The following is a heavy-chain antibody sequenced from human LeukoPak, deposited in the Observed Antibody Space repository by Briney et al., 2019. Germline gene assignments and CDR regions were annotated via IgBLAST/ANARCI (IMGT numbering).Heavy chain of an antibody. J-gene: IGHJ4*02. CDR2: ISAYSGNT. CDR3: ARVWENYYFDY. V-gene: IGHV1-18*01. D-gene: IGHD1-26*01. Sequence: GASVKVSCKASGYTFTGYGISWVRQAPGQGLEWMGWISAYSGNTNYAQKLQGSVTMTTDTSTSTAYLELRSLRSDDTGVYYSARVWENYYFDYWGQGTLVTVSS. CDR1: GYTFTGYG.